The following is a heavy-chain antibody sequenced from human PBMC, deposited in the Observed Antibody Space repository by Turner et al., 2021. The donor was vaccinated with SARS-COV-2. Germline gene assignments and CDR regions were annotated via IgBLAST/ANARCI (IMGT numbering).Heavy chain of an antibody. Sequence: QVQRVQSGAEVKKPGSSVKVSCKASGGTFSSYAINWVRQAPGQGLEWVVGIIPIFGTANYAQKFQGRVTITADKSTSTAYMELSSLRSEDTAVYYCARALDYGDYAVNGWFDPWGQGTLVTVSS. V-gene: IGHV1-69*06. J-gene: IGHJ5*02. CDR3: ARALDYGDYAVNGWFDP. D-gene: IGHD4-17*01. CDR1: GGTFSSYA. CDR2: IIPIFGTA.